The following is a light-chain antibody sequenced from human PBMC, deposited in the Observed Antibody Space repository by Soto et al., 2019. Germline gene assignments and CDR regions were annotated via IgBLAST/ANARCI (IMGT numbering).Light chain of an antibody. J-gene: IGKJ1*01. V-gene: IGKV3-15*01. Sequence: EIVLTQSPGTLSVSPGDRVTLSCRASQSVDINLAWYQQRAGQAPRLLVYDASTRATGIPARFSGSGSGTEFTLTISSLQSEDFALYYCQQYNDWPTFGQGTKVDIK. CDR2: DAS. CDR1: QSVDIN. CDR3: QQYNDWPT.